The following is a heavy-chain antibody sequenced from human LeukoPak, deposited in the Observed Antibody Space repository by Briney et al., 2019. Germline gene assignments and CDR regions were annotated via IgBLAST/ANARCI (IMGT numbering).Heavy chain of an antibody. Sequence: ETLSLTCTVSGGSINGYYWSWVRQAPGKGLEWVSTISDSAYSTYYADSVKGRFTISRDNSKNTLYRHMYSLRPEETAVYYCAKQLGLTTVETWGQGTLLTVSS. J-gene: IGHJ5*02. V-gene: IGHV3-23*01. D-gene: IGHD4-23*01. CDR2: ISDSAYST. CDR1: GGSINGYY. CDR3: AKQLGLTTVET.